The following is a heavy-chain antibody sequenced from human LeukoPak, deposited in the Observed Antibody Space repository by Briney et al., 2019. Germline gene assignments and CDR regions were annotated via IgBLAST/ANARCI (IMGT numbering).Heavy chain of an antibody. CDR2: ISYDGSNK. CDR1: GFTFSSYG. Sequence: GGSLRLSCAASGFTFSSYGMHWVRQAPGKGLEWVAVISYDGSNKYYADSVKGRFTISRDNSENTLYLQMNSLRPEDTAMYYCARPTYCGGDCYYDWFDPWGQGTLVTVSS. V-gene: IGHV3-30*03. J-gene: IGHJ5*02. CDR3: ARPTYCGGDCYYDWFDP. D-gene: IGHD2-21*02.